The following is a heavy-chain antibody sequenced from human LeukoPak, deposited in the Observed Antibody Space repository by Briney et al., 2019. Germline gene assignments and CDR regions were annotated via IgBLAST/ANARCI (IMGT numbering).Heavy chain of an antibody. Sequence: GGSLRLSCAASGFSISNSAMSWVRQAPGKGLEWGSLIIASSGSTFYADSVKGRFTISRDNSKNTLFLQMNSLRAEDTAVYYCAKGVYDYIEMGYFDYWGQGTLVTVSS. V-gene: IGHV3-23*01. D-gene: IGHD5/OR15-5a*01. CDR3: AKGVYDYIEMGYFDY. CDR1: GFSISNSA. CDR2: IIASSGST. J-gene: IGHJ4*02.